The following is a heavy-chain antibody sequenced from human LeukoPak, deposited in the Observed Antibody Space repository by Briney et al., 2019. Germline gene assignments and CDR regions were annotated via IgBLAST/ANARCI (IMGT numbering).Heavy chain of an antibody. CDR2: IYYSGST. V-gene: IGHV4-39*01. CDR1: GGSISSSSYY. CDR3: ARKTGQLFSYHYYYYMDV. D-gene: IGHD6-6*01. Sequence: KPSETLSLTCTVSGGSISSSSYYWGWIRQPPGKGLEWIGSIYYSGSTYYNPSLKSRVTISVDTSKNQFSLKLSSVTAADTAMYYCARKTGQLFSYHYYYYMDVWGKGTTVTVSS. J-gene: IGHJ6*03.